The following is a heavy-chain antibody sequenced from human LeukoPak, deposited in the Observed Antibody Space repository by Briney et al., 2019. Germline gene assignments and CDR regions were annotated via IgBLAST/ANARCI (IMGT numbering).Heavy chain of an antibody. CDR2: IYYSGST. Sequence: PSETLSLTCTVSGGSTSSYYWSWIRQPPGKGLEWIGYIYYSGSTNYNPSLKSRVTISVDTSKNQFSLKLSSVTAADTAVYYCAREDCSGDGCYSFDYWGQGTLVTVFS. CDR3: AREDCSGDGCYSFDY. D-gene: IGHD2-15*01. J-gene: IGHJ4*02. V-gene: IGHV4-59*01. CDR1: GGSTSSYY.